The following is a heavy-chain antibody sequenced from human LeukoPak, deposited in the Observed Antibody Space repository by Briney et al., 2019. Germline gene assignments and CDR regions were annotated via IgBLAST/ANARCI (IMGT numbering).Heavy chain of an antibody. CDR3: ARPSSWLVRGHFDY. Sequence: PSETLSLTCAVYGGSFSGYYWSWIRQPPGKGLEWIGEINHSGSTNYNPSLKSRVTISVDTSKNQFSLKLSSVTAADTAVYYCARPSSWLVRGHFDYWGQGTLVTVSS. V-gene: IGHV4-34*01. CDR1: GGSFSGYY. CDR2: INHSGST. D-gene: IGHD6-19*01. J-gene: IGHJ4*02.